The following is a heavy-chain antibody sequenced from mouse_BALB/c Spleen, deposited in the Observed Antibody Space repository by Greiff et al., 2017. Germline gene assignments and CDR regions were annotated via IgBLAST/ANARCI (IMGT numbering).Heavy chain of an antibody. D-gene: IGHD1-1*01. CDR2: IDPSDSYT. V-gene: IGHV1-69*02. CDR3: ARRITTDRGFAY. J-gene: IGHJ3*01. CDR1: GYTFTSYW. Sequence: QVQLQQSGAELVKPGASVKLSCKASGYTFTSYWMHWVKQRPGQGLEWIGEIDPSDSYTNYNQKFKGKATLTVDKSSSTAYMQLSSLTSEDSAVYYCARRITTDRGFAYWGQGTLVTVSA.